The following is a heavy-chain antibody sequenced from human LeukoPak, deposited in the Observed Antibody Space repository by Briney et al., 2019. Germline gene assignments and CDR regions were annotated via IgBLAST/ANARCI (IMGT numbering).Heavy chain of an antibody. CDR1: GFTFSSYA. J-gene: IGHJ4*02. CDR2: ISGSGGST. D-gene: IGHD1-26*01. V-gene: IGHV3-23*01. Sequence: HPGGSLRLSCAASGFTFSSYAMSWVRQAPGKGLEWVSAISGSGGSTYYADSVKGRFTISRDNSKNTLYLQMNSLRAEDTAVYNCARDRTILGASPLDYWGQGTLVTVSS. CDR3: ARDRTILGASPLDY.